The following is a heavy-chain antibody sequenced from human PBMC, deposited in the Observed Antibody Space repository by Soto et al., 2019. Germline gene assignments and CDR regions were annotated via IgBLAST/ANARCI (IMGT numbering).Heavy chain of an antibody. CDR1: GYTFTGYY. V-gene: IGHV1-2*02. Sequence: AASVKVSCKASGYTFTGYYMHWVRQAPGQGLEWMGWINPNSGGTNYAQKFQGRVTMTRDTSISTAYMELSRLRSDDTAVYYCARGRPIWTPLEATLDYWGQGTMVTVSS. D-gene: IGHD3-3*01. J-gene: IGHJ4*02. CDR3: ARGRPIWTPLEATLDY. CDR2: INPNSGGT.